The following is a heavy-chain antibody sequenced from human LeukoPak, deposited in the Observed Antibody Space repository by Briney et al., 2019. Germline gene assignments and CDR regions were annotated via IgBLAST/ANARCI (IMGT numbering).Heavy chain of an antibody. Sequence: GASVKVSCKASGYTFTGYNMHWVRQAPGQGLEWMGWINPNSGGTNYAQKFQGRVTMTRDTSISTAYMELSRLRSDDTAVYYCARDLCSSTICYTGKHWGRAPWSPSPQ. CDR2: INPNSGGT. D-gene: IGHD2-2*02. CDR1: GYTFTGYN. V-gene: IGHV1-2*02. J-gene: IGHJ1*01. CDR3: ARDLCSSTICYTGKH.